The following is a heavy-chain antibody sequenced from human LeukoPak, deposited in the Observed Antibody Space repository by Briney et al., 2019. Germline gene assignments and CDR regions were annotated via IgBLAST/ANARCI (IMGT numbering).Heavy chain of an antibody. Sequence: SETLSLTCTVSGGSISSYYWSWIRQPAGKGLEWIGRIYTSGSTNYNPSLKSRVTMSVDTSKNQFSLKLSSVTAADTAVYYCARDGTGIVGATTYAFDIWGQGTMVTVSS. D-gene: IGHD1-26*01. V-gene: IGHV4-4*07. J-gene: IGHJ3*02. CDR3: ARDGTGIVGATTYAFDI. CDR1: GGSISSYY. CDR2: IYTSGST.